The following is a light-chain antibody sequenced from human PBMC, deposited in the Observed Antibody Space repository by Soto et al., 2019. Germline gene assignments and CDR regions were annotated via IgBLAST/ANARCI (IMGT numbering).Light chain of an antibody. V-gene: IGKV1-5*03. J-gene: IGKJ4*01. Sequence: IQLTQSPSTLYASVGDRVTITCRASQNINGYLAWYQQKPGKAPKLLIYWASSLISGVPSRFTGGESGTEFTLTISSLQPDDFATYYCQQYSAYPLTFGGGTKV. CDR1: QNINGY. CDR2: WAS. CDR3: QQYSAYPLT.